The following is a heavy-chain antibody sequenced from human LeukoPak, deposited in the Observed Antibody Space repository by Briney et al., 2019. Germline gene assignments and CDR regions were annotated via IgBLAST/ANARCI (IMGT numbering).Heavy chain of an antibody. CDR3: AMLSGGSYLVDY. CDR2: VIPILGLA. J-gene: IGHJ4*02. V-gene: IGHV1-69*04. CDR1: GGTFSSYA. D-gene: IGHD1-26*01. Sequence: SVTVSCMASGGTFSSYAISWVRQAPGQGLEWMGRVIPILGLANYAQKVQGRVTITADKSTSTAYMELSSLRSEDTAVYYCAMLSGGSYLVDYWGQGTLVTVSS.